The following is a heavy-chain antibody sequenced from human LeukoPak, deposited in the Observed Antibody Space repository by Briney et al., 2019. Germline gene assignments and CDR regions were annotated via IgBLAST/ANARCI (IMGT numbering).Heavy chain of an antibody. CDR2: ISDGGST. J-gene: IGHJ4*02. CDR3: ARASTTFDD. Sequence: LETLSLTCSVSGGSITSYYWSWIRQPPGKGLEWIGYISDGGSTNYNPSLKSRVSISVDTSKNQFSLKLSSVTAADTAVYFCARASTTFDDWGQGTLVTVSS. CDR1: GGSITSYY. V-gene: IGHV4-59*01. D-gene: IGHD1-14*01.